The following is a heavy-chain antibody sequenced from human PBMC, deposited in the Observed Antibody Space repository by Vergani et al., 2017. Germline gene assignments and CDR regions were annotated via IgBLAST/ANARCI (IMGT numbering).Heavy chain of an antibody. Sequence: EVHLLESGGGLVQSGGSLRLSCAASVFTFSNSAVSWVRQAPGRGRAWVSTLSASDRRTHYADSVKGRFTISRNISKNTLFLHMNSLRPEDTAVYYCAKVGRSEVAGTFGAFDIWGQGTMVTVSS. CDR1: VFTFSNSA. D-gene: IGHD6-19*01. V-gene: IGHV3-23*01. CDR2: LSASDRRT. CDR3: AKVGRSEVAGTFGAFDI. J-gene: IGHJ3*02.